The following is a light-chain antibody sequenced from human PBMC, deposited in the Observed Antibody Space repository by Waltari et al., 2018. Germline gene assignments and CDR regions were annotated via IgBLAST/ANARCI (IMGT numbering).Light chain of an antibody. CDR3: SSYAGSNNPLYV. J-gene: IGLJ1*01. CDR1: SSDVGGYNY. CDR2: EVS. Sequence: QSALTQPPSASGSPGQSVTISCTGTSSDVGGYNYVSWYQQHPGKAPKLMIYEVSKRPSGVPDRGSCSKAGNTASLTVSGLQAEDEADYYCSSYAGSNNPLYVFGTGTKVTVL. V-gene: IGLV2-8*01.